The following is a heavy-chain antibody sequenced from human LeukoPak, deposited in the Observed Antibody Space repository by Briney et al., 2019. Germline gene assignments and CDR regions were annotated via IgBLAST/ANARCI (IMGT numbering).Heavy chain of an antibody. V-gene: IGHV4-38-2*02. CDR3: ARGPDY. Sequence: KTSETLSLTCTVSGYSISSGYYWGWIRQPPGKGLEWIGSIYHSGSTYYNPSLKSRVTISVDTSKNQFSLKLSSVTAADTAVYYCARGPDYWGQGTLVTVSS. CDR1: GYSISSGYY. CDR2: IYHSGST. J-gene: IGHJ4*02.